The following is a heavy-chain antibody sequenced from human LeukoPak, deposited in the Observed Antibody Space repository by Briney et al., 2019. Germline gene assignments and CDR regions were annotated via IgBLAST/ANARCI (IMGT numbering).Heavy chain of an antibody. CDR2: IWNDGSDK. J-gene: IGHJ4*02. D-gene: IGHD4-11*01. CDR3: AKDAARGFYFSNSLQS. Sequence: PGRSLRLSCATSGFTFSHYAMHWVRQAPGKGLEWVAVIWNDGSDKYYGDSVKGRVTISRDNAQKTVYLRRDSLRVEDAAVYYSAKDAARGFYFSNSLQSWGQGTLVTVSS. V-gene: IGHV3-33*06. CDR1: GFTFSHYA.